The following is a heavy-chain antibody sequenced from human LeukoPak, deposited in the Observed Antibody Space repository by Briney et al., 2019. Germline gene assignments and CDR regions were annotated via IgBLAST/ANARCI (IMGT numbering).Heavy chain of an antibody. CDR2: LVGDGGHT. V-gene: IGHV3-43*02. D-gene: IGHD3-22*01. CDR1: GLTFGDYA. Sequence: GGSLRLSYAASGLTFGDYAMHWVRQAPGRGLEWVSLLVGDGGHTSYAHSVKGRFTISRVQSKNSLCLQMTSLRTEDTALYYCAKDYYYSDSNPYFHYCGQGTLATASA. CDR3: AKDYYYSDSNPYFHY. J-gene: IGHJ4*02.